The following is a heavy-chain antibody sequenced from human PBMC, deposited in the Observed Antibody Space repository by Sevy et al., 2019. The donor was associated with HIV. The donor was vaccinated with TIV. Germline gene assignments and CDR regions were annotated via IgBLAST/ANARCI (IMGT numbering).Heavy chain of an antibody. J-gene: IGHJ6*02. CDR2: ISGYNGNT. D-gene: IGHD3-22*01. Sequence: ASVKVSCKASGYTFSTYGISWVRQAPGQGLEWIGWISGYNGNTNYPQYLQGRVTMTPYTSMATAYMELRSVRADDTAVYYCARDRHFYDSSPYYYNYYGMDVWGQGTTVTVSS. CDR1: GYTFSTYG. CDR3: ARDRHFYDSSPYYYNYYGMDV. V-gene: IGHV1-18*01.